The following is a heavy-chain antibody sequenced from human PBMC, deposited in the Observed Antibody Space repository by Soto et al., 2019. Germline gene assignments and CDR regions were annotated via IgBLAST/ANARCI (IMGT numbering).Heavy chain of an antibody. Sequence: GGSLRLSCAASGFTVSNLYMTWVRQAPGKGLQWVTVISSGGSTYYADSVKGRFTISRDNSKNTLYLEMNSLRAEDTAVYYCARDTLGGAYDFLHGGQGTLVTVSS. CDR1: GFTVSNLY. CDR3: ARDTLGGAYDFLH. CDR2: ISSGGST. J-gene: IGHJ4*02. D-gene: IGHD3-3*01. V-gene: IGHV3-66*01.